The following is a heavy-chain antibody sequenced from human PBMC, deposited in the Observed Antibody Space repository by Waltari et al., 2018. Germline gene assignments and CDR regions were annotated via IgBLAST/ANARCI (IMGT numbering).Heavy chain of an antibody. D-gene: IGHD5-12*01. V-gene: IGHV1-2*02. CDR3: ARGSIVATIWAVGDY. CDR1: GYSFTGTY. J-gene: IGHJ4*02. Sequence: QLQPVQSGAEAKKPGASVKVSCNAPGYSFTGTYMHWGRQPPGQGLEWMGWIHPNSGGTNYAQKFQGRVTMTRDTSISTAYMELSRLRSDDTAVYYCARGSIVATIWAVGDYWGQGTLVTVSS. CDR2: IHPNSGGT.